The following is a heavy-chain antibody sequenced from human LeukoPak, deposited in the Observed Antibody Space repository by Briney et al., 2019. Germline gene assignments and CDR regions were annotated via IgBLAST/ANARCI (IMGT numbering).Heavy chain of an antibody. Sequence: GGSLRPSCAASGFTFSSYAMSWVRQAPGKGLEWVSAISGSGGSTYYADSVKGRFTISRDNSKNTLYLQMNSLRAEDTAVYYCAKAETAMVTRAIDYWGQGTLVTVSS. D-gene: IGHD5-18*01. CDR1: GFTFSSYA. CDR3: AKAETAMVTRAIDY. J-gene: IGHJ4*02. V-gene: IGHV3-23*01. CDR2: ISGSGGST.